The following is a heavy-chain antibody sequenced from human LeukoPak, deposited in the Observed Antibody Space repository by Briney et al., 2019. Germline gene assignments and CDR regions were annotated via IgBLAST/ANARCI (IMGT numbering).Heavy chain of an antibody. Sequence: SETLSLTCTVSGGSISSYYWSWIRQPPGKGLGWIGYIYYSGSTNYNPSLKSRVTISVDTSKNQFSLKLSSVTAADTAVYYCARVTYAFDIWGQGTMVTVSS. J-gene: IGHJ3*02. V-gene: IGHV4-59*01. CDR1: GGSISSYY. CDR3: ARVTYAFDI. CDR2: IYYSGST.